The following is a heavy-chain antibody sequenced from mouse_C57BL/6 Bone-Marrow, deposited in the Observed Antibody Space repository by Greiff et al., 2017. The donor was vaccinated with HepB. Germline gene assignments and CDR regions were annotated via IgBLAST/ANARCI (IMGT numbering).Heavy chain of an antibody. J-gene: IGHJ4*01. CDR1: GFTFSDFY. CDR3: ARDALLRGIYYAMDY. V-gene: IGHV7-1*01. CDR2: SRNKANDYTT. D-gene: IGHD1-1*01. Sequence: EVKLMESGGGLVQSGRSLRLSCATSGFTFSDFYMEWVRQAPGKGLEWIAASRNKANDYTTEYSASVKGRFIVSRDTSQSILYLQMNALRAEDTAIYYCARDALLRGIYYAMDYWGQGTSVTVSS.